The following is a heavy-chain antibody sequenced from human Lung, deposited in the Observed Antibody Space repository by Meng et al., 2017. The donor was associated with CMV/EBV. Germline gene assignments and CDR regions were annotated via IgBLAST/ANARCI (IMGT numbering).Heavy chain of an antibody. V-gene: IGHV4-4*07. Sequence: LXCTVSGGSISSYYWSWIRQPAGKGLEWIGRIYTSGSTNYNPSLKSRVTMSVDTSKNQFSLKLSSVTAADTAVYCCARDGVTIFGVVLNYYYYGMDVWGQGTTVTVSS. CDR3: ARDGVTIFGVVLNYYYYGMDV. D-gene: IGHD3-3*01. CDR2: IYTSGST. CDR1: GGSISSYY. J-gene: IGHJ6*01.